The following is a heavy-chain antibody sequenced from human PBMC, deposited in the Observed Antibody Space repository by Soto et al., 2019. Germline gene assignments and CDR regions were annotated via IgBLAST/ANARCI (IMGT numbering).Heavy chain of an antibody. D-gene: IGHD1-1*01. Sequence: SETLSLTCTVSGASISGFYWSWIRKSAGKGLEWIGRIYATGTTDYSPSLKSRVMMSVDTSKKQFSLKLRSMTAADTAVYYCVRDGTKTLRDWFDPWGQGISVTVSS. J-gene: IGHJ5*02. CDR3: VRDGTKTLRDWFDP. CDR1: GASISGFY. CDR2: IYATGTT. V-gene: IGHV4-4*07.